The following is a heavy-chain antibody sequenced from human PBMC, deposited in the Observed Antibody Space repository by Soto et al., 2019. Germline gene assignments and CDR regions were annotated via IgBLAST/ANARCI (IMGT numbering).Heavy chain of an antibody. Sequence: PSETLSLTCTVSGGSVSSGSYYWSWIRQPPGTGLEWIVYIYYSGSTNYNPSLKSRVTISVETSKNQFSLKLSSVTAADTAVYSCARDHCTNGVCPMDVWGQGTTVTVS. CDR1: GGSVSSGSYY. D-gene: IGHD2-8*01. V-gene: IGHV4-61*01. CDR2: IYYSGST. J-gene: IGHJ6*02. CDR3: ARDHCTNGVCPMDV.